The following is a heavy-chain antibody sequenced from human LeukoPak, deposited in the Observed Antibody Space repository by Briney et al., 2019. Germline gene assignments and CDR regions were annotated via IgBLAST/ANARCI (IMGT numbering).Heavy chain of an antibody. CDR3: ATSRVFDY. CDR1: GFTFSSYG. CDR2: ISHNGFET. V-gene: IGHV3-23*01. J-gene: IGHJ4*02. Sequence: QTGGSLRLSCAASGFTFSSYGMNWIRQAPGKGLEWVSAISHNGFETFYADSVKGRFTISRDNAKKTLYLEMNSLRMEDTAIYYCATSRVFDYWGQGTLVTVSS.